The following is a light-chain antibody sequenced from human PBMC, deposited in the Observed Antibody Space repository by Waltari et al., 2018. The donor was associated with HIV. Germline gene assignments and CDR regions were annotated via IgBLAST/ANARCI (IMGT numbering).Light chain of an antibody. CDR2: GNT. Sequence: QSVLTQPPSVSGAQGQRVTISCTGSSSNIGAGYDVHWYQQLPGTAPKVLIYGNTNRRSGVPDRFSGSKSGTSASLAITGLQAEDEADYYCQSYDSSLSGFVVFGGGTKVTVL. J-gene: IGLJ2*01. V-gene: IGLV1-40*01. CDR3: QSYDSSLSGFVV. CDR1: SSNIGAGYD.